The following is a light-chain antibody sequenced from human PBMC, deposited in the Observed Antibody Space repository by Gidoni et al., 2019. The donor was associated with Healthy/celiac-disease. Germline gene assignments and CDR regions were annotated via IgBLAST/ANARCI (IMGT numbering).Light chain of an antibody. J-gene: IGKJ3*01. CDR2: GAS. CDR3: QQYGSSSFT. CDR1: QSVSSSY. V-gene: IGKV3-20*01. Sequence: EIVLTQSPGTLSLSPGERATLSGRASQSVSSSYLAWYQQKPGQAPRLLIYGASSRATGIPDRFSGSGSGTDFTLTISRLEPEDFAVYYCQQYGSSSFTFXPXTKVDIK.